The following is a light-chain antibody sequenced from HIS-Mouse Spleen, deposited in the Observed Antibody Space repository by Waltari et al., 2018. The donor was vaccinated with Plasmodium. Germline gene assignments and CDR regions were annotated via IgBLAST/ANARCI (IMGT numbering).Light chain of an antibody. V-gene: IGKV3-11*01. J-gene: IGKJ4*01. CDR1: QSVSSY. Sequence: ELVLPQSPATLYLSQEARATLSCRASQSVSSYFAWYQQKPGQAPRLLIYDASNRATGIPARFSGSGSGTDFTLTISSLEPEDFAVYYCQQRSNWPRVLTFGGGTKVEIK. CDR2: DAS. CDR3: QQRSNWPRVLT.